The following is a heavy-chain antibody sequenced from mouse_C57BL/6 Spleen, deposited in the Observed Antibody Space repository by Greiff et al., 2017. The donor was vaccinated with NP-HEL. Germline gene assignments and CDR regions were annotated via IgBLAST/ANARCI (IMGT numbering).Heavy chain of an antibody. Sequence: EVKLMESGGGLVQPGGSLSLSCAASGFTFTDYYMSWVRQPPGKALEWLGFIRNKANGYTTEYSASVKGRFTISRDNSQSILYLQMNALRAEDSATYYCARDYRPYAMDYWGQGTSVTVSS. CDR1: GFTFTDYY. D-gene: IGHD5-5*01. V-gene: IGHV7-3*01. CDR3: ARDYRPYAMDY. J-gene: IGHJ4*01. CDR2: IRNKANGYTT.